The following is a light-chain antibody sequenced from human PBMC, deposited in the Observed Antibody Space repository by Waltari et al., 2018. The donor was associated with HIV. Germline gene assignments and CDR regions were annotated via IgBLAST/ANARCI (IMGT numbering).Light chain of an antibody. CDR3: QQYDGSVT. V-gene: IGKV3-20*01. J-gene: IGKJ4*01. CDR2: GAS. Sequence: ENVLTQSPGTLSLSPGERATLSCRASQSVSSAYFAWYQQKPVRAPRLLIYGASTRATGIPDRFSGSGSGTDFTLTISRLEPEDFAVYYCQQYDGSVTFGGGTKVEIK. CDR1: QSVSSAY.